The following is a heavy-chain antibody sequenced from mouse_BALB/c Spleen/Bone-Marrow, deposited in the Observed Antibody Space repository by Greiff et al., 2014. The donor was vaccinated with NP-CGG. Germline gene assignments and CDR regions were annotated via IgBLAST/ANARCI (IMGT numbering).Heavy chain of an antibody. J-gene: IGHJ4*01. CDR1: GYTFTSNW. CDR3: TRGSSYVGYAMDY. CDR2: IYPSDSYT. Sequence: VQLQQSGAELVRPGASVKLSCKASGYTFTSNWINWVKQGPGQGLEWIGNIYPSDSYTNYNQKFKGKATLTVDKSSSTAYMQLSSPTSEDSAVYYCTRGSSYVGYAMDYWGQGTSVTVSS. D-gene: IGHD1-1*01. V-gene: IGHV1-69*02.